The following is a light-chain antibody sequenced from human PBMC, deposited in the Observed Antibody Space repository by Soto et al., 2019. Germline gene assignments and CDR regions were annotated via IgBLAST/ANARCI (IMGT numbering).Light chain of an antibody. CDR2: DAS. Sequence: EIVMTQSRATLSVSPGERATLSCRASQSVSIYLAWYQQKPGQAPRLLIYDASNRATGIPARFSGSGSGTDFTLTISSLEPEDFAVYYCQQRSNWLTFGGGTKVDI. J-gene: IGKJ4*01. CDR1: QSVSIY. CDR3: QQRSNWLT. V-gene: IGKV3-11*01.